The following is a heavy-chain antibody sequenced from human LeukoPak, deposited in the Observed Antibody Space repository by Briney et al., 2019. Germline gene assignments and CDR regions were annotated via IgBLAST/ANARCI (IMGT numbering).Heavy chain of an antibody. Sequence: GSLRLSCAASGSSFSSYGMHGVRQAPGKGLEWVAVIWSDGRNKFYADSVKGRFTISRDNSKNTLYLQMNSLRAEDTAVFYCAREVGYSSSFDYWGHGTLVTVSS. D-gene: IGHD6-13*01. V-gene: IGHV3-33*01. CDR3: AREVGYSSSFDY. CDR2: IWSDGRNK. J-gene: IGHJ4*01. CDR1: GSSFSSYG.